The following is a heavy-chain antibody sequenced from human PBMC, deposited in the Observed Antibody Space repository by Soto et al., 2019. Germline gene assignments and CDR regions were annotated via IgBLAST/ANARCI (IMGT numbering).Heavy chain of an antibody. CDR3: ARDRGRNYYGMDV. CDR2: IYYSGST. Sequence: SETLSLTCTVSGGSISSYYWSWIRQPPGKGLEWIGYIYYSGSTNYNPSLKSRVTKSVDTSKNQFSLKLSSVTAADTAVYYCARDRGRNYYGMDVWGQGTTVTVSS. V-gene: IGHV4-59*01. D-gene: IGHD3-10*01. J-gene: IGHJ6*02. CDR1: GGSISSYY.